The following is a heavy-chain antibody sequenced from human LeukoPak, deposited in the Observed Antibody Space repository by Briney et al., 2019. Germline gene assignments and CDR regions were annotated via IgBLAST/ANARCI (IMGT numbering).Heavy chain of an antibody. CDR1: GGSFSGYY. Sequence: KPSETLSLTCAVYGGSFSGYYWSWIRQPPGKGLEWIGEINHSGSTNYNPSLKSRVTISVDTSKNQFSLKLSSVTAADTAVYYCANHIGRNYYGSGSYYNVLPHGDYWGQGTLVTVSS. V-gene: IGHV4-34*01. CDR3: ANHIGRNYYGSGSYYNVLPHGDY. J-gene: IGHJ4*02. CDR2: INHSGST. D-gene: IGHD3-10*01.